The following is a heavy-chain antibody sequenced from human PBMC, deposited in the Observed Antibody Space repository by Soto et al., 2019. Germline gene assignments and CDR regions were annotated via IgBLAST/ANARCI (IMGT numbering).Heavy chain of an antibody. CDR3: ATGTRAGYNYGYFDL. V-gene: IGHV1-69*01. CDR2: IIPIYGTS. J-gene: IGHJ2*01. Sequence: QVQLVQSGAELKKPGSSVKVSCKASGGTFGNFAISWVRQAPGQGPEWVAGIIPIYGTSNYADDFRGRITLTADESTATAYMELSSLKSEDTAIYYCATGTRAGYNYGYFDLWGRGTPVTVSS. D-gene: IGHD1-7*01. CDR1: GGTFGNFA.